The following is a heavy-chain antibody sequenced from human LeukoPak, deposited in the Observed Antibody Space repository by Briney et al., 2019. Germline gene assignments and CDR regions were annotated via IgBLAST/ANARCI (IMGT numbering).Heavy chain of an antibody. D-gene: IGHD6-13*01. Sequence: GGSLRLSCAASGFTFSSYGMHWVRQAPGKGLEWVAVISYDGSNKYYADSVKGRFTISRDNSKNTLYLQMNSLRAEDTAVYYCAKVLGSSWIDYWGQGTLVTVSS. CDR1: GFTFSSYG. J-gene: IGHJ4*02. V-gene: IGHV3-30*18. CDR2: ISYDGSNK. CDR3: AKVLGSSWIDY.